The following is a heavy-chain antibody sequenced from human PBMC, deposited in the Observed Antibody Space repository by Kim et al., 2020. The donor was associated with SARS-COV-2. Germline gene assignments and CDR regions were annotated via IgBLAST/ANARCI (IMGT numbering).Heavy chain of an antibody. CDR1: GGSISSYY. D-gene: IGHD5-18*01. Sequence: SETLSLTCTVSGGSISSYYWSWIRQPPGKGLEWIGYIYYSGSTNYNPSLKSRVTISVDTSKNQFSLKLSSVTAADTAVYYCARAGDTAMVYYYYYYGMDVWGQGTTVTVSS. CDR2: IYYSGST. V-gene: IGHV4-59*01. J-gene: IGHJ6*02. CDR3: ARAGDTAMVYYYYYYGMDV.